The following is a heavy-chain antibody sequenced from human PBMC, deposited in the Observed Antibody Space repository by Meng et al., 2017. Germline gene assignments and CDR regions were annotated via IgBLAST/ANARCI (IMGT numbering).Heavy chain of an antibody. V-gene: IGHV1-46*01. D-gene: IGHD2-15*01. CDR1: GDTFISYY. Sequence: ASVKVSCKAAGDTFISYYMHWVRQAPGQGLEWMGIINPSGGSTSYAQKFQGRVTMTRDTSTSTVYMEMSSLRSEDTAVYYCASLPYCSGGSCYDDDYWGQETLVTVSS. J-gene: IGHJ4*02. CDR2: INPSGGST. CDR3: ASLPYCSGGSCYDDDY.